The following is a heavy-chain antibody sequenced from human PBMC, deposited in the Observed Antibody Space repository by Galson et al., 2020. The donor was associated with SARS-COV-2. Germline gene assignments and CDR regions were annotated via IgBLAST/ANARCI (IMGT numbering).Heavy chain of an antibody. CDR2: ISGSGGST. CDR1: GFTFRSYA. D-gene: IGHD3-3*01. CDR3: AKDSSTIFGVITIDYYYMDV. J-gene: IGHJ6*03. V-gene: IGHV3-23*01. Sequence: GESLKISCAASGFTFRSYAMSWVRQAPGKGLEWVSAISGSGGSTYYADSVKGRFTISRDNSKNTLYLQMNSLRAEDTAVYYCAKDSSTIFGVITIDYYYMDVWGKGTTVTVSS.